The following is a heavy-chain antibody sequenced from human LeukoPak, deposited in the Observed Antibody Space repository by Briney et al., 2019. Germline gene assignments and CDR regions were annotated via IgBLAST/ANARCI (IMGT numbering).Heavy chain of an antibody. V-gene: IGHV3-23*01. D-gene: IGHD2-2*02. CDR2: LASSGIHI. CDR1: GFTFSSYA. J-gene: IGHJ4*02. CDR3: ANPPPKYTIPLPCCPPPFAY. Sequence: GGSLRLSCAASGFTFSSYAMGWVRQAPGRGLEWVSALASSGIHIYYADSVKGRFTISRDNSRNTLYLQMNNLRAEDTAIYYCANPPPKYTIPLPCCPPPFAYWGQEPLATVS.